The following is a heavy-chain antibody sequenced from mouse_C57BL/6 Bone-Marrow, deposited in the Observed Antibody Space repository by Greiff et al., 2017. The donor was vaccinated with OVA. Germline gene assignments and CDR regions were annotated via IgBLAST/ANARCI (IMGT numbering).Heavy chain of an antibody. CDR1: GYTFTSYW. CDR3: ARGPTRPCYFDY. Sequence: VQLQQPGAELVRPGTSVKLSCKASGYTFTSYWMHWVKQRPGQGLEWIGVIDPSDSYTNYNQKFKGKATLTVDTSSSTAYMQLSSLTSEDDAVYYYARGPTRPCYFDYWGQGTTLTVSS. CDR2: IDPSDSYT. J-gene: IGHJ2*01. V-gene: IGHV1-59*01.